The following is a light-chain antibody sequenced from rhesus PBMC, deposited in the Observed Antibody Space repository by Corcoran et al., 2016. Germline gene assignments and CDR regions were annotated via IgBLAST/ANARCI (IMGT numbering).Light chain of an antibody. CDR3: LQHNSYPFT. J-gene: IGKJ3*01. CDR2: ASS. Sequence: DIQMTQSPSSLSASVGDTVTITCRASQGISSYLNWFQQKPGKAPKHLIYASSSLESGVPSRFSGSGSGTEFTLTISSLQPDDFAAYYCLQHNSYPFTFGPGTKLDIK. CDR1: QGISSY. V-gene: IGKV1-28*01.